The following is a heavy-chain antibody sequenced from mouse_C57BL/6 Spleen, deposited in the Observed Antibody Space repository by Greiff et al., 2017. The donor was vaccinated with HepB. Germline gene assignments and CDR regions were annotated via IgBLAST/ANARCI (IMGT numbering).Heavy chain of an antibody. CDR2: IYPGDGDT. J-gene: IGHJ2*01. D-gene: IGHD5-1-1*01. CDR3: AIILEFDY. CDR1: GYAFSSSW. Sequence: VKLQQSGPELVKPGALVKISCKASGYAFSSSWMNWVKQRPGKGLEWIGRIYPGDGDTNYNGKFKGKATLTADKSSSTAYMQLSSLTSEDSAVYFCAIILEFDYWGQGTTLTVSS. V-gene: IGHV1-82*01.